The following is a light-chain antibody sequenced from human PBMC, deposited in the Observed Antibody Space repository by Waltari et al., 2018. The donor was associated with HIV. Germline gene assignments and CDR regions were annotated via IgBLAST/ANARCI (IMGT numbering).Light chain of an antibody. J-gene: IGKJ2*01. CDR2: LGS. CDR1: QSLLHSNGYNY. V-gene: IGKV2-28*01. CDR3: MQGLQTRYT. Sequence: DIETTQTQLSLPATPAEPASISCRSSQSLLHSNGYNYLEWYLQKPGQSPQPLIYLGSNRASGVPDRFSGSGSGTDFTLKISIVEAEDVGVYYCMQGLQTRYTFGQGTKLEIK.